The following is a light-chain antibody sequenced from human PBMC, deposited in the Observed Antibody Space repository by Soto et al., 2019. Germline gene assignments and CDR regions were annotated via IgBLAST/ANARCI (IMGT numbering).Light chain of an antibody. CDR3: QQYNTYPWT. V-gene: IGKV3-15*01. Sequence: EMVMTQSPATLSVSPGERATLSCRASQSVSSKLAWYQQKPGQAPRLLIYGASTRATGIPARFSGSGSGTEFTLTISSLQPDDFATYYCQQYNTYPWTFGQGTKVDI. CDR2: GAS. CDR1: QSVSSK. J-gene: IGKJ1*01.